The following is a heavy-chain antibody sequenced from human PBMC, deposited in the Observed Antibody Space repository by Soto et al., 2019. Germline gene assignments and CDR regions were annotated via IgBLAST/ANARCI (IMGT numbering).Heavy chain of an antibody. V-gene: IGHV1-18*04. CDR3: ARVVKAGDYGDYGRYYFDS. CDR1: GYTFTTYG. J-gene: IGHJ4*01. D-gene: IGHD4-17*01. CDR2: ISAYSGNT. Sequence: QVQLVQSGAEVKKPGASVKVSCKASGYTFTTYGITWVRQAPGQVLEGMGWISAYSGNTNYAQKLQGRLTVTTDTSTNTAYMDLRSLRSDDTDVYYCARVVKAGDYGDYGRYYFDSWGHGTLVTVSS.